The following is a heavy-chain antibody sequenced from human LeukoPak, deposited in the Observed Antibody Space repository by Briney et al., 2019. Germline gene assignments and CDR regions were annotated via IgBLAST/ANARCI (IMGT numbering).Heavy chain of an antibody. V-gene: IGHV1-18*01. CDR3: ARDRRRCSSTSCYPFDY. Sequence: ASVKVSCKASGYTFTSYGISWVRQAPGQGLEWMGWISAYNGNTNYAQKLQGRVTMTTDTSTSTAHMELRSPRPDDTAVYYCARDRRRCSSTSCYPFDYWGQGTLVTVSS. D-gene: IGHD2-2*01. J-gene: IGHJ4*02. CDR2: ISAYNGNT. CDR1: GYTFTSYG.